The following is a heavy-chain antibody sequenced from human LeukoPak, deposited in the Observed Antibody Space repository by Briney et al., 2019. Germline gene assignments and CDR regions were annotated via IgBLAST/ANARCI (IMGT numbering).Heavy chain of an antibody. J-gene: IGHJ4*02. CDR1: GYTFTGYY. D-gene: IGHD3-22*01. V-gene: IGHV1-2*02. CDR2: INPNSGGT. Sequence: ASVKVSCKASGYTFTGYYMHWVRQAPGQGLEWMGWINPNSGGTNYAQKFQGRVTMTRDTSISTAYMELSRLRSDDTAVYYCARDLGYYDNSGYRYYFDYWGQGTLVTVSS. CDR3: ARDLGYYDNSGYRYYFDY.